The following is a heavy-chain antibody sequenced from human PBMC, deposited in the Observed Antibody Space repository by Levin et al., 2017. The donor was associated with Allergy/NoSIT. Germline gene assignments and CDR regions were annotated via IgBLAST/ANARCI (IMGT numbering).Heavy chain of an antibody. CDR1: GFSISSYW. J-gene: IGHJ4*02. CDR2: IGTDGSDT. Sequence: PGESLKISCAGSGFSISSYWLHWVRQVPGKWPVWVARIGTDGSDTSYADSVKGRFTISRDNARNTLYLQMNSLRAEDTGVYYCTGDPVNYGRVGYYFDYWGQGVLVTVSA. V-gene: IGHV3-74*01. CDR3: TGDPVNYGRVGYYFDY. D-gene: IGHD3-10*01.